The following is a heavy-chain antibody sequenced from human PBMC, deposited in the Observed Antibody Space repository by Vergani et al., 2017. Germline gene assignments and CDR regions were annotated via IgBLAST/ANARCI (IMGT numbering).Heavy chain of an antibody. CDR3: AGAASKVVVPAAMYNWFDP. D-gene: IGHD2-2*01. J-gene: IGHJ5*02. Sequence: QVQLVQSGAEVKKPGSSVKVSCKASGGTFSSYTISWVRQAPGQGLEWMGRIIPILGIANYAQKFQGRVTITADKSTSTAYMELSSLRSEDTAVYYCAGAASKVVVPAAMYNWFDPWGQGTLVTVSS. CDR2: IIPILGIA. V-gene: IGHV1-69*02. CDR1: GGTFSSYT.